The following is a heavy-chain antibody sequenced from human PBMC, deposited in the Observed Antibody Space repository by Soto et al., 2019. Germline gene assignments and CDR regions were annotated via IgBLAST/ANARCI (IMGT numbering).Heavy chain of an antibody. J-gene: IGHJ4*02. D-gene: IGHD3-22*01. CDR3: ARDSDDSSGYYLLGVYYFDY. CDR1: GFTFSSYS. V-gene: IGHV3-48*01. Sequence: EVQLVESGGGLVQPGGSLRLSCAASGFTFSSYSMNWVRQAPGKGLEWVSYISSSSSTIYYADSVKGRFSIFRDNAKNSMYLQMNSLRAEDTGLYYCARDSDDSSGYYLLGVYYFDYWGQGTLVTVSS. CDR2: ISSSSSTI.